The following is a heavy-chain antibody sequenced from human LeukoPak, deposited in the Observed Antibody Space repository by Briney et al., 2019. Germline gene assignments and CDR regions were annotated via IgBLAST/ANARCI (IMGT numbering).Heavy chain of an antibody. J-gene: IGHJ4*02. Sequence: PGGSLRLSCAASGFTFSSYWMSWVRQAPGKGLEWVVTIKQDGSEKYYVDSVKGRFTISRDNAKNSLYLQMNSLRAEDTAVYYCARDPEGAITPENRGQGTLVTVSS. CDR2: IKQDGSEK. D-gene: IGHD1-26*01. V-gene: IGHV3-7*01. CDR1: GFTFSSYW. CDR3: ARDPEGAITPEN.